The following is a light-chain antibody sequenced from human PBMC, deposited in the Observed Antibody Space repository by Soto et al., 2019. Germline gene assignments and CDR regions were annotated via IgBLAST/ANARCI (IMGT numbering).Light chain of an antibody. CDR1: TSDVGGYNY. Sequence: QSALTQPASVSGSHGQSITISCSGTTSDVGGYNYVSWYQHHPGKAPQLIIYDVTHRPSGVSDRFSGSKSGNTASLTISGLQAEDEADYYCSSYTSTSTPMVFGGGTKLTVL. V-gene: IGLV2-14*03. CDR2: DVT. J-gene: IGLJ2*01. CDR3: SSYTSTSTPMV.